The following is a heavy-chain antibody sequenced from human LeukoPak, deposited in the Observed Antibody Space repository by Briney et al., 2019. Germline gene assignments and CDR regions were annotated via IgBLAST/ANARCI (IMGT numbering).Heavy chain of an antibody. J-gene: IGHJ3*02. CDR3: ARYSSGWFDGAFDI. Sequence: PGGSLRLSCVASGFTFSSYAMHWVRQAPGKGLEWVAVIPYDGRNKHYADSVKGRFTISRDNTRNTLYLQMNSLRAEDTAVYYCARYSSGWFDGAFDIWGQGTMVTVSS. CDR2: IPYDGRNK. D-gene: IGHD6-19*01. V-gene: IGHV3-30*04. CDR1: GFTFSSYA.